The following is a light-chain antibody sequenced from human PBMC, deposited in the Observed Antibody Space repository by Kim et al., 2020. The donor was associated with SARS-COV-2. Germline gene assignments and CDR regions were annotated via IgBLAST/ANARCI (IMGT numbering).Light chain of an antibody. V-gene: IGKV1-8*01. CDR3: QQFYGHPYT. CDR1: QDIRSS. J-gene: IGKJ2*01. Sequence: AIRLTQSPSSFSASAGDSVTITCRASQDIRSSLVWYQQHPGKAPKLLIYGASRLQSGVPSRFSGSGSGTDFTLTITCLQSEDFATYYCQQFYGHPYTFGQGTKVEIK. CDR2: GAS.